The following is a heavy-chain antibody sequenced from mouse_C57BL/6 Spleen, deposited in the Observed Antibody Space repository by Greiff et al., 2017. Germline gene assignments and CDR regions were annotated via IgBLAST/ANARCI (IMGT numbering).Heavy chain of an antibody. CDR1: GYSITSGYY. V-gene: IGHV3-6*01. CDR2: ISYDGSN. CDR3: ARGYYGSFYYFDY. Sequence: EVKLEESGPGLVKPSQSLSLTCSVTGYSITSGYYWNWIRQFPGNKLEWMGYISYDGSNNYNPSLKNRISITRDTSKNQFFLKLNSVTTEDTATYYCARGYYGSFYYFDYWGQGTTLTVSS. D-gene: IGHD1-1*01. J-gene: IGHJ2*01.